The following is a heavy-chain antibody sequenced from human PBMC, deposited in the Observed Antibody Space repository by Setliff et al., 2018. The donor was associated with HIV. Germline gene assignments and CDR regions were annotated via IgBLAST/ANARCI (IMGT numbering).Heavy chain of an antibody. Sequence: ASVKVSCKASGYTFTDYYMHWVQQAPGKGLEWMGRVDPEDGETIYAEKFQGRVTITADTSTDTAYTELSSLRSEDTAVYYCATGIKPNYYYYYGMDIWGQGTTVTVSS. D-gene: IGHD3-3*02. V-gene: IGHV1-69-2*01. J-gene: IGHJ6*02. CDR3: ATGIKPNYYYYYGMDI. CDR2: VDPEDGET. CDR1: GYTFTDYY.